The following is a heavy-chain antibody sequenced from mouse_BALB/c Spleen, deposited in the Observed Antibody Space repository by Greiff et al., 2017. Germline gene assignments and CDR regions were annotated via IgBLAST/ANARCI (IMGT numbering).Heavy chain of an antibody. CDR2: IDPANGNT. J-gene: IGHJ4*01. D-gene: IGHD1-1*01. V-gene: IGHV14-3*02. Sequence: EVKLQESGAELVKPGASVKLSCTASGFNIKDTYMHWVKQRPEQGLEWIGRIDPANGNTKYDPKFQGKATITADTSSNTAYLQLSSLTSEDTAVYYCARHGSSPHYYAMDYWGQGTSVTVSS. CDR3: ARHGSSPHYYAMDY. CDR1: GFNIKDTY.